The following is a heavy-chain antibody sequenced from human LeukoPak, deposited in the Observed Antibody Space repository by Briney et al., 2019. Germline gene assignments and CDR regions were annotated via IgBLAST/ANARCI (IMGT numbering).Heavy chain of an antibody. J-gene: IGHJ4*02. V-gene: IGHV3-53*01. CDR2: IYSGGST. Sequence: GGSLRLSCAASGFTVSSNYMSWVRQAPGKGLEWVSVIYSGGSTYYADSVKGRFTISRDNSKNTLYLQMNSLRAEDTAVYYCARDWGYYDSSDHWGQGTLVTVSS. CDR1: GFTVSSNY. CDR3: ARDWGYYDSSDH. D-gene: IGHD3-22*01.